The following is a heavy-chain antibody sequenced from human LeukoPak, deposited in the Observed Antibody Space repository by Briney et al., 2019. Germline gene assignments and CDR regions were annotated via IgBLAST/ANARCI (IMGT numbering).Heavy chain of an antibody. D-gene: IGHD3-10*01. J-gene: IGHJ6*03. CDR1: GFTFSSYW. V-gene: IGHV3-74*01. CDR3: ARQNYYGSGSYRLYYYYYYYMDV. Sequence: GGSLRLSCAASGFTFSSYWMHWVRQAPGKGLVWVSRINSDGSSTSYADSVKGRFTISRDNAKNTLYLQMNSLRAEDTAVYYCARQNYYGSGSYRLYYYYYYYMDVWGKGTTVTISS. CDR2: INSDGSST.